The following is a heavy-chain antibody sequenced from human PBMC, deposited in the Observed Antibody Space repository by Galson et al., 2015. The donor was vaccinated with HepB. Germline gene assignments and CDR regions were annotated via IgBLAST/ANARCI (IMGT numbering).Heavy chain of an antibody. CDR3: ARDSNWAYSSGYYYGMDV. CDR1: GFTVSSNY. V-gene: IGHV3-53*01. J-gene: IGHJ6*02. D-gene: IGHD6-25*01. Sequence: SLRLSCAASGFTVSSNYMSWVRQAPGKGLEWVSVIYSGGSTYYADSVKGRFTISRDNSKNTLYLQMNSLIAEDTAVYYCARDSNWAYSSGYYYGMDVWGQGTTVTVSS. CDR2: IYSGGST.